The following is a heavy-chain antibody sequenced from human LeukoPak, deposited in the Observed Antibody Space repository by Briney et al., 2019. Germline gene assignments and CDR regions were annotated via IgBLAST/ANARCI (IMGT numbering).Heavy chain of an antibody. Sequence: GGSLRLSCAASGFTFSKYGMHWVRQAPGKGLEWVTFIRYDGSNKYYADSLKGRFTISRDNSKNTLYLQMNSLRAEDTAVYYCARRAGAYSHPYDYWGQGTLVTVSS. CDR2: IRYDGSNK. D-gene: IGHD4/OR15-4a*01. J-gene: IGHJ4*02. V-gene: IGHV3-30*02. CDR1: GFTFSKYG. CDR3: ARRAGAYSHPYDY.